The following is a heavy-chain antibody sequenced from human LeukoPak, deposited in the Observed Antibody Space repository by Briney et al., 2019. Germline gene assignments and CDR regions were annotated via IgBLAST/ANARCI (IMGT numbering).Heavy chain of an antibody. CDR3: AREEPNLALSSPVVTAFDY. J-gene: IGHJ4*02. CDR2: IWYDGSNK. Sequence: QPGRSLRLSCAASGFTFSSYGMHWVRQAPGKGLEWVAVIWYDGSNKYYADSVKGRFTISRDNSKNTLYLQMNSLRAEDTAVYYCAREEPNLALSSPVVTAFDYWGQGTLVTVSS. V-gene: IGHV3-33*01. CDR1: GFTFSSYG. D-gene: IGHD2-21*02.